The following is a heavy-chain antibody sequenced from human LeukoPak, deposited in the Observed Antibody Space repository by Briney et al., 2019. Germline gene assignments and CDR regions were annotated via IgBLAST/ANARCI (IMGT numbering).Heavy chain of an antibody. J-gene: IGHJ5*02. Sequence: GGSLRLSCAASGFTFSSYWMHWVRQAPGKGLEWVSAISGSGGSTYYADSVKGRFTISRDNSKNTLYLQMNSLRAEDTAVYYCAKDLYRYFHNWFDPWGQGTLVTVSS. CDR2: ISGSGGST. CDR3: AKDLYRYFHNWFDP. V-gene: IGHV3-23*01. D-gene: IGHD3-9*01. CDR1: GFTFSSYW.